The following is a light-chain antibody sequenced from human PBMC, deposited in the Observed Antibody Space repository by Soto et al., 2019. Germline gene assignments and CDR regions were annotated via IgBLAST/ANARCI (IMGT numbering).Light chain of an antibody. CDR1: QSVTNNY. CDR3: QQYNSYSPWT. Sequence: EIVMTQSPATLSVSPGERATLSCRASQSVTNNYLAWYQQKPGQAPRLLIDGASSRATGVPDRFSGTGSGTDFTLTISRLEPEDFATYYCQQYNSYSPWTFGQGTKVDIK. J-gene: IGKJ1*01. V-gene: IGKV3-20*01. CDR2: GAS.